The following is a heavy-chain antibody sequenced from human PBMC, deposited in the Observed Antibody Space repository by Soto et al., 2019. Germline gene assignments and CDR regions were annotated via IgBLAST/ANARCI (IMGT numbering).Heavy chain of an antibody. CDR1: GFTFSSYD. CDR3: ARRISGSYPTNIYYYYYGMDV. D-gene: IGHD1-26*01. CDR2: IGTAGDT. J-gene: IGHJ6*02. V-gene: IGHV3-13*01. Sequence: SLRLSCAASGFTFSSYDMHWVRQATGKGLEWVSAIGTAGDTYYPGSVKGRFTISRENAKNSLYLQMNSLRAEDTAVYYCARRISGSYPTNIYYYYYGMDVWGQGTTVTVSS.